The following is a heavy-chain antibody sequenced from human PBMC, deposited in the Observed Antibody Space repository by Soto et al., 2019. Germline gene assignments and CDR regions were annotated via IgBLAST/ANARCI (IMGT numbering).Heavy chain of an antibody. J-gene: IGHJ6*02. CDR2: IIPIFGTA. CDR1: GGTFSSYA. V-gene: IGHV1-69*05. Sequence: QVQLVQSGAEVKKPGSSVKVSCKASGGTFSSYAISWVRQAPGQGLEWMGGIIPIFGTANYAQKFQGRVTTPXXXSXXTADRELSSLVSEDTAVCYCATHPCGRGDYCGMDVWGQGATVTVSS. CDR3: ATHPCGRGDYCGMDV. D-gene: IGHD2-15*01.